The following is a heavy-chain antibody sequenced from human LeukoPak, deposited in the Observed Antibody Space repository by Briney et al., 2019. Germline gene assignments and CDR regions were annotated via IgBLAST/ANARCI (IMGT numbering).Heavy chain of an antibody. CDR2: IYPSGST. Sequence: PSETLSLTCTVSGGSISSGSYYWSWIRQPAGKGLECLGRIYPSGSTNYNPSLKSRVTISMNKSKNQFSLKLTSVTAADTAVYYCAREGGSGSYRGNWFDPWGQGTLVTVSS. CDR1: GGSISSGSYY. J-gene: IGHJ5*02. CDR3: AREGGSGSYRGNWFDP. D-gene: IGHD3-10*01. V-gene: IGHV4-61*02.